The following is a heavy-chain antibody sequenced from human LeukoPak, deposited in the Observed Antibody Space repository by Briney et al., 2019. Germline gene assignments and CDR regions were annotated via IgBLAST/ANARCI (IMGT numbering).Heavy chain of an antibody. CDR2: IIPILGTA. D-gene: IGHD2-2*01. CDR3: ASPDCSSNSCLSGPYYMDV. Sequence: SVKVSCKASVGTFRRYAISGVRQAPGQGLEWMGGIIPILGTANYAQKFQGRVTITTDESTSAAYMKLSSLRSDDTAVYYCASPDCSSNSCLSGPYYMDVWGKGTTVTVSS. V-gene: IGHV1-69*05. CDR1: VGTFRRYA. J-gene: IGHJ6*03.